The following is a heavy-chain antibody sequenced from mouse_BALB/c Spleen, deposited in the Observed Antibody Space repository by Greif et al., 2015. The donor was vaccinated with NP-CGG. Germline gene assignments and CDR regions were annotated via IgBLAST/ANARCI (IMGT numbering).Heavy chain of an antibody. D-gene: IGHD1-1*01. CDR1: GYSFTGYF. Sequence: DVQLQESGPELVKPGASVKISCKASGYSFTGYFMNWVKQSHGKSLEWIGRINLYNGYTFYNQKFKGKATLNVDKSSSTAHMELLSLTSEDSAVYYCGRSETTVVDRGAMDDWGQGTSVIVSS. J-gene: IGHJ4*01. V-gene: IGHV1-37*01. CDR2: INLYNGYT. CDR3: GRSETTVVDRGAMDD.